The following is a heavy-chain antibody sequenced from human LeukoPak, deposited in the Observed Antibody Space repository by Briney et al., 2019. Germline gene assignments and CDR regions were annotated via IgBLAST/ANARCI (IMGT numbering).Heavy chain of an antibody. CDR2: VNLQGST. J-gene: IGHJ4*02. V-gene: IGHV4-30-2*01. CDR3: AREGGPYRPLDY. Sequence: PSETLSLTCTVSSGSISSGAYSWTWLRQPPGKGLEWIGEVNLQGSTNYNPSLKSRVAISVDKSENHISLKLTSVTAADTAVYYCAREGGPYRPLDYSGQGTLVTVAS. CDR1: SGSISSGAYS.